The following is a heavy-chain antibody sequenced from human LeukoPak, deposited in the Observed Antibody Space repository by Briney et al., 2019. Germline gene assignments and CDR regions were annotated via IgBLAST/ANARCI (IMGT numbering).Heavy chain of an antibody. V-gene: IGHV4-34*01. CDR2: INHSGST. CDR1: GGSFSGYY. CDR3: ARRPYSSSYYYFDY. Sequence: PSETLSLTCAVYGGSFSGYYWSWIRQPPGKGLEWIGEINHSGSTNYNPSLKSRVTILVDTSKNQFSLKLSSVTAADTAVYYCARRPYSSSYYYFDYWGQGTLVTVSS. D-gene: IGHD6-13*01. J-gene: IGHJ4*02.